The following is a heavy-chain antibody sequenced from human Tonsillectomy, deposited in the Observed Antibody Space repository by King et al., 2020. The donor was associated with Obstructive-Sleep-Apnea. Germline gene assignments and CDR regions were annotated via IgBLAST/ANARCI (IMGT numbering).Heavy chain of an antibody. J-gene: IGHJ6*02. CDR2: IVVGSGKT. CDR1: GFTFTSSP. CDR3: AADPALYGMDV. V-gene: IGHV1-58*02. Sequence: QLVQSGPEVKKPGTSVKVSCKASGFTFTSSPMQWVRQARGQSLEWIGWIVVGSGKTNNTQKFQERVTITRDMSTSTAYMELSSLRSEDTAVYYCAADPALYGMDVWGQGTTVTVSS.